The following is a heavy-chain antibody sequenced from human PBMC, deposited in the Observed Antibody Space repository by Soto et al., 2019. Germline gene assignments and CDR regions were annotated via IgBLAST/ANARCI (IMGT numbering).Heavy chain of an antibody. J-gene: IGHJ4*02. Sequence: SETLSLTCTVSGGSISSYYWSWIRQPPGKGLEWIGYIYYSGSTNYNPSLKSRVTISVDTSKNQFSLKLSSVTAADTAMYYCARLLGQDYYDSSGSDYWGQGTLVTVS. CDR2: IYYSGST. CDR1: GGSISSYY. CDR3: ARLLGQDYYDSSGSDY. V-gene: IGHV4-59*08. D-gene: IGHD3-22*01.